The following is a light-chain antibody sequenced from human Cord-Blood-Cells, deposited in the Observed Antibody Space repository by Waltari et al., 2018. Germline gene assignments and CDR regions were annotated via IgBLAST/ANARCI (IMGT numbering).Light chain of an antibody. CDR3: SSYTSSSTWV. V-gene: IGLV2-14*03. CDR1: SSDVGGYNY. Sequence: QSALTQPASVSGSPGQSITISCTGTSSDVGGYNYVYWYQQHPGKAPKLMIYDVSHRPSGVSNRFSGSKSGNTASLTISWLQAEDEADYYCSSYTSSSTWVFGGGTKLTVL. J-gene: IGLJ3*02. CDR2: DVS.